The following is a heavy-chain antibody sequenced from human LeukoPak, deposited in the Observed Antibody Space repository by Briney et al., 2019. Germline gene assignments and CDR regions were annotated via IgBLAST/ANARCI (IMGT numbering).Heavy chain of an antibody. CDR2: ISANSGNT. J-gene: IGHJ4*02. D-gene: IGHD5-18*01. V-gene: IGHV1-18*01. CDR3: ARDAADTVRGGDY. Sequence: ASVKVSCKASGYSFTSYGISWVRQAPGQGLEWMGWISANSGNTNYAQKLQGRVTMTTDTSTSTAYMELRSLRSDDTAVYYCARDAADTVRGGDYWGQGSLVTVSS. CDR1: GYSFTSYG.